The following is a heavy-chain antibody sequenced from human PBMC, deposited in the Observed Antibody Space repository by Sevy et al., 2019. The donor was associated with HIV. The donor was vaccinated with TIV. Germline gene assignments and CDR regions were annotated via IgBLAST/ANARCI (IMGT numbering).Heavy chain of an antibody. Sequence: GGSLRLSCAASGFTFSEFGMHWVRQAPGKGLEWVAVISHDGRNNKYNADSVKGRFTSSRANSKNTLYLQMNSLRADDTAIYYCARDRGEILRSAFKSWGQGTLVTVSS. CDR1: GFTFSEFG. V-gene: IGHV3-30*04. CDR3: ARDRGEILRSAFKS. D-gene: IGHD3-10*01. J-gene: IGHJ5*02. CDR2: ISHDGRNNK.